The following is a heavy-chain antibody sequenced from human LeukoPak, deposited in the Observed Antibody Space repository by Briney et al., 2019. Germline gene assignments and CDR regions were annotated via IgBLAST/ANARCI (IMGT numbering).Heavy chain of an antibody. Sequence: PSETLSLTCTVSNGSISNYYWSWVRQPAGKGLEWIGRIYISGTTNYNPSLKSRITMSLDTSKNQLSLKLNSVTAADTAVYYCARSMVRGVILLDYWGQGTLVTVSS. V-gene: IGHV4-4*07. CDR1: NGSISNYY. D-gene: IGHD3-10*01. J-gene: IGHJ4*02. CDR3: ARSMVRGVILLDY. CDR2: IYISGTT.